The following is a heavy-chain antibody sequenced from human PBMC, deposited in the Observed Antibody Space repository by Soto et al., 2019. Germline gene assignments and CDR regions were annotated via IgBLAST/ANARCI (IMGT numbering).Heavy chain of an antibody. V-gene: IGHV1-69*01. CDR2: IIPIFGTA. Sequence: QVQLVQSGAEVKKPGSSVKVSCKASGGTFSSYAISWVRQAPGQGLEWMGGIIPIFGTANYAQKFQGRVKITEDESTSTAYMELSSLRSEDTAVYYCARGLARGYSGYEGIDYWGQGTLVTVSS. D-gene: IGHD5-12*01. J-gene: IGHJ4*02. CDR3: ARGLARGYSGYEGIDY. CDR1: GGTFSSYA.